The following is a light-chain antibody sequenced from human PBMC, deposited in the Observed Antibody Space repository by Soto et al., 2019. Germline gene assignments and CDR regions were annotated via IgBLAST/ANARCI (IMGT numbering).Light chain of an antibody. J-gene: IGKJ1*01. V-gene: IGKV3D-15*01. CDR1: QSVDIN. Sequence: EIVLTQSPATLSVSPGERVTLSCRASQSVDINLAWYQQRPGQAPRLLIYGASKRAIGLPARFSGSGSGTEFTLTITSLQSEDFAVYYCQQYNKWPQTFGQGTKVDIK. CDR3: QQYNKWPQT. CDR2: GAS.